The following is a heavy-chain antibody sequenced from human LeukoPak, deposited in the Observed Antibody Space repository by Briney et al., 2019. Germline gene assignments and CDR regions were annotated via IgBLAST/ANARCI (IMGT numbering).Heavy chain of an antibody. CDR3: GMGNGY. CDR2: ISGSGGST. CDR1: GLTFSSYG. Sequence: GGSLRLSCAASGLTFSSYGMSWVRQPPGKGLEWVSAISGSGGSTYYADCVRARFTISRDNSKNTLYLQMNSLRAEDTAVYYCGMGNGYWGQGTLVTVSS. J-gene: IGHJ4*02. D-gene: IGHD2-8*01. V-gene: IGHV3-23*01.